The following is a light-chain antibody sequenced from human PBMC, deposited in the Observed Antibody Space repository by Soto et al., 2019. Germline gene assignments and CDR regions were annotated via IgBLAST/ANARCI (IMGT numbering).Light chain of an antibody. V-gene: IGKV3-15*01. CDR2: VAS. Sequence: EIVMTQSPATLSVSPGERATLSCRASQSVSSNLAWYQQNPGQTPKLLIYVASTRATGIPARFSGSGSGTEFTLTISSLQSEDFAVYYCQQYNVWPLTFGGGTKVEF. CDR3: QQYNVWPLT. J-gene: IGKJ4*01. CDR1: QSVSSN.